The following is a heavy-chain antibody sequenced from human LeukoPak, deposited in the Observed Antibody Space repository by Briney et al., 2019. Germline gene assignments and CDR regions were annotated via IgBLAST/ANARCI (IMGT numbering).Heavy chain of an antibody. Sequence: GGSLRLSCAASGFAVSTNYRSWVRQAPGKGLEWVSVIYSGGTTFYADSVKGRFTISRGNSNNTLYLQMNSLRADDTAVYYCTKLKGWYGEGFFDYWGQGTLVTVSS. CDR2: IYSGGTT. CDR1: GFAVSTNY. J-gene: IGHJ4*02. CDR3: TKLKGWYGEGFFDY. D-gene: IGHD3-10*01. V-gene: IGHV3-53*01.